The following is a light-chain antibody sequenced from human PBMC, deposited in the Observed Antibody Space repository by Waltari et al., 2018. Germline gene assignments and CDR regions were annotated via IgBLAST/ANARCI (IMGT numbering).Light chain of an antibody. CDR1: QSVFYSSNKKND. CDR2: WAS. J-gene: IGKJ4*01. Sequence: DIVMTQSPDSLAGSLGARATVNCKSSQSVFYSSNKKNDLAWYQQKRGQPPKLLIYWASTRESGVPDRFSGSGSGTDVTLTISSLQAEDVAVYRCQQYYRTPFTFGGGTKVEIK. V-gene: IGKV4-1*01. CDR3: QQYYRTPFT.